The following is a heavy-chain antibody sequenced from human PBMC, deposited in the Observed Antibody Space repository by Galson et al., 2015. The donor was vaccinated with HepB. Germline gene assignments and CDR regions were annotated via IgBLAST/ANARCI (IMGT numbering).Heavy chain of an antibody. CDR2: TYYKSKWYN. V-gene: IGHV6-1*01. J-gene: IGHJ4*02. D-gene: IGHD3-10*01. CDR3: ARGHNPSYYGSGAPVKY. Sequence: CAISGDSVSSNNGAWNWIRQSPTRGLEWLGRTYYKSKWYNDYALSVRSRITISPDTSKNQFSLQLNSVTPADTAVYYCARGHNPSYYGSGAPVKYWGQGTLVTVSS. CDR1: GDSVSSNNGA.